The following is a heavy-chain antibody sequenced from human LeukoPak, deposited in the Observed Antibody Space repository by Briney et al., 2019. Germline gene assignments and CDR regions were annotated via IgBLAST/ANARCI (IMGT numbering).Heavy chain of an antibody. D-gene: IGHD3-3*01. CDR2: IYYSGST. CDR3: ARVPTYYDFWSNAYYYYGMDV. V-gene: IGHV4-59*12. J-gene: IGHJ6*02. Sequence: NSSETLSLTCTVSGGSISSYYWSWIRQPPGKGLEWIGYIYYSGSTNCNPSLKSRVTILVDTSKNQFSLKLSSVTAADTAVYYCARVPTYYDFWSNAYYYYGMDVWGQGTTVTVSS. CDR1: GGSISSYY.